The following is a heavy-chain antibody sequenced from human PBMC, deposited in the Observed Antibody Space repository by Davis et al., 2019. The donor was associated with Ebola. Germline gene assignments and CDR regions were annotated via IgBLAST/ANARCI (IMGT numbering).Heavy chain of an antibody. CDR3: ARVLAARPWYFDL. Sequence: GESLKISCAASGFTFSSYAMHWVRQAPGKGLEWVAFIRYDGSNKYYADSVKGRFTISRDNSKNTLYLQMNSLRAEDTAVYYCARVLAARPWYFDLWGRGTLVTVSS. V-gene: IGHV3-30*02. J-gene: IGHJ2*01. CDR2: IRYDGSNK. CDR1: GFTFSSYA. D-gene: IGHD6-6*01.